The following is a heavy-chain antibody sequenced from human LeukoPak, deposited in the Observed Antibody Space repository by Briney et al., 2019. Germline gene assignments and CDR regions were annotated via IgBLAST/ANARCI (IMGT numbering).Heavy chain of an antibody. CDR3: ARANYYDSSGYHYFDY. CDR1: GFTFSSYG. CDR2: IWYDGSNK. Sequence: PGGSLRLSCAASGFTFSSYGMHWVRQAPGKGLEWVAVIWYDGSNKYYADSVKGRFTISRDNSKNTLYLQMNSLRAEDTAVYYCARANYYDSSGYHYFDYWGQGTLVTVSS. V-gene: IGHV3-33*01. D-gene: IGHD3-22*01. J-gene: IGHJ4*02.